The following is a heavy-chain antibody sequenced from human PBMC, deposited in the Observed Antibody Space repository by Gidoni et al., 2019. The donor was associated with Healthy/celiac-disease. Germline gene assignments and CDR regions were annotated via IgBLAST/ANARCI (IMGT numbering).Heavy chain of an antibody. V-gene: IGHV5-10-1*03. D-gene: IGHD4-17*01. CDR3: ARHPSDYGDYVTHAFDI. Sequence: EVQLVQSGAEVKKPGESLRISCKGSGYSLTSYWISWVRQMPGKGLEWMGRIDPSDSYTNYSPSFQGHVTISADKSISTAYLQWSSLKASDTAMYYCARHPSDYGDYVTHAFDIWGQGTMVTVSS. CDR2: IDPSDSYT. CDR1: GYSLTSYW. J-gene: IGHJ3*02.